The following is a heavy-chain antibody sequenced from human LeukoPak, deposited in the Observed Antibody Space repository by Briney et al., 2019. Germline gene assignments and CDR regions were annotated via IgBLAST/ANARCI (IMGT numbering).Heavy chain of an antibody. V-gene: IGHV4-34*01. CDR1: GGSFSGYY. CDR3: ARGGYDFWSGHASLFDY. J-gene: IGHJ4*02. D-gene: IGHD3-3*01. Sequence: PSETLSLTCAVYGGSFSGYYWSWIRQPPGKGLEWIGEINHSGSTNYNPSLKSRVTISVDTSKNQFSLKLSCVTAADTAVYYCARGGYDFWSGHASLFDYWGQGTLVTVSS. CDR2: INHSGST.